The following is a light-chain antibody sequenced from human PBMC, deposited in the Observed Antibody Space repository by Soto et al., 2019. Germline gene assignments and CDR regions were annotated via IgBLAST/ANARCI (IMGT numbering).Light chain of an antibody. CDR1: QSVSRSH. V-gene: IGKV3-20*01. Sequence: EIVLTQAPGTRSLSPGERATLSCRASQSVSRSHLAWHQQKPGQAPRLLIFGASSRAAGIPDRFSGSGSGTDFTLTIYRLEPEDYAVYYCQQDDKSPLTCGGGTKVEIK. J-gene: IGKJ4*01. CDR3: QQDDKSPLT. CDR2: GAS.